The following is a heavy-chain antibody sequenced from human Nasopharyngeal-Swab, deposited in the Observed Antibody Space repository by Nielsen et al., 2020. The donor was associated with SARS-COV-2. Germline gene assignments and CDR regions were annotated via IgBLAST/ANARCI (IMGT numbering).Heavy chain of an antibody. V-gene: IGHV3-11*04. CDR3: ARGGSLGYSGYDYAYGIDN. CDR1: GFTFSDYY. J-gene: IGHJ4*02. Sequence: GESLKISCAASGFTFSDYYMSWIRQAPGKGLEWVSYISSSGSTIYYADSVKGRFTISRDNAKNSLYLQMNSLRAEDTAVYYCARGGSLGYSGYDYAYGIDNWGQGTLVTVSS. D-gene: IGHD5-12*01. CDR2: ISSSGSTI.